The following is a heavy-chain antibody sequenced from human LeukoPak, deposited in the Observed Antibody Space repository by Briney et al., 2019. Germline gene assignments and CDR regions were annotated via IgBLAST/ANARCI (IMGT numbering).Heavy chain of an antibody. CDR1: RYTFTGYY. CDR2: INPNSGGT. J-gene: IGHJ4*02. Sequence: PRASVKVSCMASRYTFTGYYMHWVRQAPGRGLEWMGWINPNSGGTNNAQTFQGRVTMTRDTSISTAYMELSRLRSDDTAVYYCARVLSGSYYYFDYWGQGTLVTVSS. CDR3: ARVLSGSYYYFDY. V-gene: IGHV1-2*02. D-gene: IGHD1-26*01.